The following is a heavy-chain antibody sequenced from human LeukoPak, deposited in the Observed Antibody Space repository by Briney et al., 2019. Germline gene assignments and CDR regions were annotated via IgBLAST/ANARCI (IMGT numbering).Heavy chain of an antibody. Sequence: ASVKVSCKASGYTFTSYGISWVRQAPGQGLEWMGWISAYNGNTNYAQKLQGRVTVTTDTSTSTAYMELGSLRSDDTAVYYCARESSPNDYGDTWGQGTLVTVSS. D-gene: IGHD4-17*01. J-gene: IGHJ5*02. V-gene: IGHV1-18*01. CDR3: ARESSPNDYGDT. CDR2: ISAYNGNT. CDR1: GYTFTSYG.